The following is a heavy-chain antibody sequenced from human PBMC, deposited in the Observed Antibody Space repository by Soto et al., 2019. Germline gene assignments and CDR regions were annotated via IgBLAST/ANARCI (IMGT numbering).Heavy chain of an antibody. V-gene: IGHV1-2*02. CDR2: INPQTGGT. CDR3: ARERYQVISDGMDV. Sequence: EASVTVSCKASGYTFTGYYIHWVREAPGQGLEWMGWINPQTGGTSYAQKFQGRVTLSRDTSINTAYLELSRLTFDDAAVYFCARERYQVISDGMDVWGQGTTVTVSS. CDR1: GYTFTGYY. J-gene: IGHJ6*02. D-gene: IGHD2-2*01.